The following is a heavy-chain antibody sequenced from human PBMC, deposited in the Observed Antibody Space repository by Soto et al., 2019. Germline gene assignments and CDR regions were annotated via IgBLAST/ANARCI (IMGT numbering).Heavy chain of an antibody. V-gene: IGHV3-23*01. CDR3: PKSMVTTSDAFDI. Sequence: GGSLRLSCAASGFTFGNYAMNWVRQAPGKGLEWISSISDPGTSTYYANSVKGRFSMSRDNSKNTLILQMNRLRPANTAVYFCPKSMVTTSDAFDIWRGGTLVTVSS. CDR2: ISDPGTST. D-gene: IGHD2-21*02. J-gene: IGHJ3*02. CDR1: GFTFGNYA.